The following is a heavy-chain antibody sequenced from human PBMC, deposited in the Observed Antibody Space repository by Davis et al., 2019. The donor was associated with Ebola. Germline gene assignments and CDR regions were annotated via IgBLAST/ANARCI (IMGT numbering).Heavy chain of an antibody. V-gene: IGHV1-69*06. J-gene: IGHJ6*02. Sequence: AASVKVSCKASVGTFSSYAISWVRQAPGQGLEWMGGIIPIFGTANYAQKFQGRVTITADKSTSTAYMELSSLRSEDTAVYYCARRRDEQQLYYGMDVWGQGTTVTVSS. D-gene: IGHD6-13*01. CDR3: ARRRDEQQLYYGMDV. CDR1: VGTFSSYA. CDR2: IIPIFGTA.